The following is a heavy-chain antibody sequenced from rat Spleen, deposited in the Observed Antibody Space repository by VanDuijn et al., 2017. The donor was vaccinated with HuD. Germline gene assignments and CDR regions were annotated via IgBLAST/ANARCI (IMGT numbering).Heavy chain of an antibody. Sequence: EVQLVESGGGLVQPGRSLKLSCAASGFTFSNYDMAWVRQAPTKGLEWVASISPSGGSTYYRDSVKGRFTVSRDNAKSTLYLQMDSLRSEDTATYYCARHRAYDGYLRYWGQGVMVTVSS. D-gene: IGHD1-12*03. V-gene: IGHV5-25*01. CDR1: GFTFSNYD. J-gene: IGHJ2*01. CDR3: ARHRAYDGYLRY. CDR2: ISPSGGST.